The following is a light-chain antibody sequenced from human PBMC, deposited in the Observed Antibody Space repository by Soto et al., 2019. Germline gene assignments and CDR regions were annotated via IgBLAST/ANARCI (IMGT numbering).Light chain of an antibody. J-gene: IGLJ1*01. V-gene: IGLV1-44*01. Sequence: QSVLTQPPSASGTPGQRVIISCSGGSSNIGRNTVNWYQHLPGRAPRLLIYTNDQRPSRVPDRFSGSKPGTSASLAISALHSEDQADYYCAAWDDTSSIVFGTGTKLTVL. CDR1: SSNIGRNT. CDR2: TND. CDR3: AAWDDTSSIV.